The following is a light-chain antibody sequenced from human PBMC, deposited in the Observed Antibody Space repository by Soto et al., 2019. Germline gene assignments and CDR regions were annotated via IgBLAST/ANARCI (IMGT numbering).Light chain of an antibody. Sequence: PVLTQSPSASASLGASVKLTCTLSSGHRTYAIAWHQQQPEKGPRFLMKVNSDGSHSKGDGIPDRFSGSSSGAERYLTISSLQSEDEADYYCQTWGTGIVVFGGGTKLTVL. CDR2: VNSDGSH. CDR1: SGHRTYA. V-gene: IGLV4-69*01. J-gene: IGLJ2*01. CDR3: QTWGTGIVV.